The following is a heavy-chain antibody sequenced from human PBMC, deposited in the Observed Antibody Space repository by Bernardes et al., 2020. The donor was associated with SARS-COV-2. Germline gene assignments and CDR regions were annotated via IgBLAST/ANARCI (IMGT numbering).Heavy chain of an antibody. CDR1: GYNFISYW. CDR3: ARRQSSFYGSGSVPQTVFDL. Sequence: GESLKISCKSSGYNFISYWIGWVRQMPGGGLEWMGILYPGDSDTRYNPSFEGHVTISADKSINTAYLQWNSLKASDTAIYYCARRQSSFYGSGSVPQTVFDLWGRGTLVTVSS. V-gene: IGHV5-51*01. D-gene: IGHD3-10*01. CDR2: LYPGDSDT. J-gene: IGHJ2*01.